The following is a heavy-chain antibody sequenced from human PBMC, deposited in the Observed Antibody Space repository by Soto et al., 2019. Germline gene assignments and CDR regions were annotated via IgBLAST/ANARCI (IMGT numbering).Heavy chain of an antibody. V-gene: IGHV3-23*01. J-gene: IGHJ4*02. Sequence: EVQLLESGGGLVQPGGSLRLSCAASGFTFSGYAMNWVRQAPGKGLEWVSSISGNGDSTYYADSVKGRFTISRDNSKNTLYLQMKGLRAEDTAVFFCAKVIRGLITGEYGYWGQGTLVTVSS. CDR1: GFTFSGYA. CDR2: ISGNGDST. CDR3: AKVIRGLITGEYGY. D-gene: IGHD3-10*01.